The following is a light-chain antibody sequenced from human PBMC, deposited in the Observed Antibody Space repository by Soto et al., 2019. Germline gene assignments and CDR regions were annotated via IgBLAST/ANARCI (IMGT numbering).Light chain of an antibody. Sequence: EVGVTKSPATLSLSPGERATLSCRASQSVSSYLAWYQQKPGQAPRLLIYDASNRATGIPARFSGSGSGTDFSLTISRLEPEDFAVYYCQQYGITRWTFGQGTKVDIK. CDR3: QQYGITRWT. CDR1: QSVSSY. CDR2: DAS. J-gene: IGKJ1*01. V-gene: IGKV3-11*01.